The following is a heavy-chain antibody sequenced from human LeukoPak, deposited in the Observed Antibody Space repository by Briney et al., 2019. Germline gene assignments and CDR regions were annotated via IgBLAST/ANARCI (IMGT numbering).Heavy chain of an antibody. CDR3: ARGQELDDGVFDS. V-gene: IGHV3-33*01. CDR2: IYYDGSSK. CDR1: GFTFSDYG. D-gene: IGHD1-1*01. Sequence: GGSLRLSCAASGFTFSDYGMHWVRQAPGKGLEWVAVIYYDGSSKYYADSVKGRFTISRDNSKNTVYLQMNILRVEDTAIYYCARGQELDDGVFDSWGQGTLVTVSA. J-gene: IGHJ4*02.